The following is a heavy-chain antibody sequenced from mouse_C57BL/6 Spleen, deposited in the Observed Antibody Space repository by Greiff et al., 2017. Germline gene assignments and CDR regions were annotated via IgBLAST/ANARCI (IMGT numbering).Heavy chain of an antibody. Sequence: LQQSGEGLVKPGGSLKLSCAASGFTFSSYAMSWVRQTPEKRLEWVAYISSGGDYIYYADTVKGRFTISRDNARNTLYLQMSSLKSEDTAMYYCTREGDSSGYPFDYWGQGTTLTVSS. V-gene: IGHV5-9-1*02. CDR2: ISSGGDYI. CDR3: TREGDSSGYPFDY. J-gene: IGHJ2*01. CDR1: GFTFSSYA. D-gene: IGHD3-2*02.